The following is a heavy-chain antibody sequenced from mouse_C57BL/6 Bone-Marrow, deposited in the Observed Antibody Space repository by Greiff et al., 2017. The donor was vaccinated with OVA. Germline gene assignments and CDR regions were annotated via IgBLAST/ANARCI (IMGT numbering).Heavy chain of an antibody. J-gene: IGHJ2*01. D-gene: IGHD2-3*01. CDR3: ARQVMVTTGAYFDY. CDR2: INSDGGST. V-gene: IGHV5-2*01. Sequence: VKVVESGGGLVQPGESLKLSCESNEYEFPSHDMSWVRKTPEKRLELVAAINSDGGSTYYPDTMERRFIISRDNTKKTLYLQMSSLRSEDTALYYCARQVMVTTGAYFDYWGQGTTLTVSS. CDR1: EYEFPSHD.